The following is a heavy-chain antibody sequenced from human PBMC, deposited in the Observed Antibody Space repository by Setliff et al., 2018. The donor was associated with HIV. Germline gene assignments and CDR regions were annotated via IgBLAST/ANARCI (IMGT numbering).Heavy chain of an antibody. V-gene: IGHV3-48*03. CDR1: GFTFTNYE. D-gene: IGHD3-22*01. Sequence: HPGGSLRLSCAASGFTFTNYEMNWLRQAPGKGLEWVSYISSTGSTIDYSDSVKGRFTISRDNDGSSLYLQMNSLRAEDTAVYYCASPAYSSGWYGHWGQGTLVTVSS. J-gene: IGHJ5*02. CDR3: ASPAYSSGWYGH. CDR2: ISSTGSTI.